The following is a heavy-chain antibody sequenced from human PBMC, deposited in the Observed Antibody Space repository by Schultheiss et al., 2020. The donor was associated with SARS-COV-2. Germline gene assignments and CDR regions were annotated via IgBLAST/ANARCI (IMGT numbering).Heavy chain of an antibody. Sequence: SETLSLTCAVYGGSFSGYYWSWIRQPPGKGLEWIGEINHSGSTNYNPSLKSRVTISVDTSKNQFSLKLSSVTAADTAVYYCARGDEYDSSFWYFDLWGRGTLVTVSS. J-gene: IGHJ2*01. CDR1: GGSFSGYY. CDR3: ARGDEYDSSFWYFDL. CDR2: INHSGST. V-gene: IGHV4-34*01. D-gene: IGHD3-22*01.